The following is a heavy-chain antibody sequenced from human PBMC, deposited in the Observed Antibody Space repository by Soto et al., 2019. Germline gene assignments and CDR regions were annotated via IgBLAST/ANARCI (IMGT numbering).Heavy chain of an antibody. J-gene: IGHJ4*02. CDR1: GFTFSSYA. CDR2: ISGSGGST. V-gene: IGHV3-23*01. CDR3: ATVPLGSGLPF. Sequence: GSLRLSCAASGFTFSSYAMSWVRQAPGKGLEWVSAISGSGGSTYYADSVKGRFTISRDNSKNTLYLQMNSLRAEDTAVYYCATVPLGSGLPFWGQGTLVTVSS. D-gene: IGHD2-15*01.